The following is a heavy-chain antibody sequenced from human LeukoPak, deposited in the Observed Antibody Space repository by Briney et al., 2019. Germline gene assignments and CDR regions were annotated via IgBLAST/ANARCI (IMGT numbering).Heavy chain of an antibody. V-gene: IGHV7-4-1*02. CDR2: INTNTGNP. D-gene: IGHD6-13*01. CDR1: GYTFTSYG. J-gene: IGHJ4*02. Sequence: ASVKVSCKASGYTFTSYGMNWVRQAPGQGLEWMGWINTNTGNPTYAQGLIGRFVFSLDTSVSTAYLQISSLKAEDTAVYYCAREVTGYSSSLDYWGQGTLVTVSS. CDR3: AREVTGYSSSLDY.